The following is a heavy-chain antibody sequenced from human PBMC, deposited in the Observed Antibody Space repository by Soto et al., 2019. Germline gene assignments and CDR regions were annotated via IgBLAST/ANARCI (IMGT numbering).Heavy chain of an antibody. CDR3: ARRIPFGYGMDV. V-gene: IGHV3-64*01. CDR2: ITSNGGNT. D-gene: IGHD2-21*01. J-gene: IGHJ6*02. Sequence: EVQLVESGGGLVQPGGSLRLSCAASGFTFGSYAMHWVRQAPGKGLECVSAITSNGGNTDYASSVKGRFTISRDNSKNTLYLQMGSLRAEDMAVYYCARRIPFGYGMDVWGQGTTVTISS. CDR1: GFTFGSYA.